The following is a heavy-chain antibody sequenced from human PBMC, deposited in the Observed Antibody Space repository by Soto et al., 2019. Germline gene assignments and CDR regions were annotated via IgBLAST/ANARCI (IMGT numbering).Heavy chain of an antibody. CDR2: IKNKNDGGTT. V-gene: IGHV3-15*07. CDR1: GFSFKNAW. J-gene: IGHJ4*01. CDR3: TGLWFGEIYNY. D-gene: IGHD3-10*01. Sequence: EVELVESGGGLVQPGGSLTLSCAASGFSFKNAWMNWVRQAPGKGLEWVGRIKNKNDGGTTDYAAFVKGRFTNSRDASENTLYLHMNGLKTEDTGVYFCTGLWFGEIYNYWGQGSLVTVSS.